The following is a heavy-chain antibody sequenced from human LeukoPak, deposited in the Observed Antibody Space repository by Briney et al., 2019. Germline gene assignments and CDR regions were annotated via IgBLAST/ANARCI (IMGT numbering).Heavy chain of an antibody. J-gene: IGHJ4*02. CDR3: TRGGIAVAGPDY. V-gene: IGHV3-73*01. CDR2: IRSKANSYAT. CDR1: GVTFSGSA. D-gene: IGHD6-19*01. Sequence: GGSLRLSRAASGVTFSGSAMHWVRQASGKGLEWGGRIRSKANSYATAYAASVKGRFTISRDDSKNTAYLQMNSLKTEDTAVYYCTRGGIAVAGPDYWGQGTLVTVSS.